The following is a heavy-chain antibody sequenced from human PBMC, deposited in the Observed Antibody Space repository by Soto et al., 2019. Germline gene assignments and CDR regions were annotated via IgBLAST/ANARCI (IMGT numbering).Heavy chain of an antibody. CDR3: ARRGSGSYYDY. CDR1: GFTFSSYA. V-gene: IGHV3-23*01. Sequence: EVQLLESGGGLVQPGGSLRLSCVASGFTFSSYAMRWVRQAPGKGLEWVSAISGSGGSTYYADSVKGLFTISSDNSKNTLYLQMNSLRAGDTAVYSCARRGSGSYYDYLGQGTLVTVSS. J-gene: IGHJ4*02. CDR2: ISGSGGST. D-gene: IGHD1-26*01.